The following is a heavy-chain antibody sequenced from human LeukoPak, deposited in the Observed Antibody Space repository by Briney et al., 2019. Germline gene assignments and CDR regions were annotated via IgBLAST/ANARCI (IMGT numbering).Heavy chain of an antibody. J-gene: IGHJ4*02. Sequence: GGSLRLSCAASGFTVSSNYMSWVRQAPGKGLEWVSVIYSGGSTYYADSVKGRFTISRDNSKNTLYLQMNSLRAEDTAVYYCARGRYDSSGYYYYFDYWAREPWSPSPQ. CDR2: IYSGGST. CDR1: GFTVSSNY. V-gene: IGHV3-66*02. D-gene: IGHD3-22*01. CDR3: ARGRYDSSGYYYYFDY.